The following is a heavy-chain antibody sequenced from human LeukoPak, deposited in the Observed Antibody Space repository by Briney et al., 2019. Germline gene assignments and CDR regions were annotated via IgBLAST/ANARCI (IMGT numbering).Heavy chain of an antibody. J-gene: IGHJ1*01. CDR3: ARGRSTPGYSSGWTKIRAEYFQH. Sequence: MPSETLSLTCAVYGGSFSGYYWSWIRQPPGKGLEWIGEINHSGSTNYNPSLKSRVTISVDTSKNQFSLKLSSVTAADTAVYYCARGRSTPGYSSGWTKIRAEYFQHWGQGTLVTVSS. D-gene: IGHD6-19*01. CDR1: GGSFSGYY. V-gene: IGHV4-34*01. CDR2: INHSGST.